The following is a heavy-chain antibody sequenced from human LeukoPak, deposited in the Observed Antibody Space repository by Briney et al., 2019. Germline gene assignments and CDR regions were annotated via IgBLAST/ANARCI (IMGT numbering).Heavy chain of an antibody. CDR3: ARLLAYGGGGEAFDY. Sequence: GGSLRLSCAASGFTFSSYAMHWVRQAPGKGLEWVAVISYDGSNKYYADSVKGRFTISRDNAKNSLDLQMNSLRAEDTAVYYCARLLAYGGGGEAFDYWGQGSLVTVSS. CDR1: GFTFSSYA. D-gene: IGHD2-8*01. J-gene: IGHJ4*02. V-gene: IGHV3-30*04. CDR2: ISYDGSNK.